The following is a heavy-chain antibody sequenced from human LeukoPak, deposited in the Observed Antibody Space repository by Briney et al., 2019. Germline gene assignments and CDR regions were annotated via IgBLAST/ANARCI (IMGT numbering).Heavy chain of an antibody. D-gene: IGHD6-13*01. Sequence: GGSLRLSCAASGFTFSSYWMSWVRQAPGKGLEWVANIKQDGSEKYYVDSVKGRFTLSRDNAKNSLYLQMNSLRAEDTAVYYCARAESSWYNYFDYWGQGTLVTVSS. CDR3: ARAESSWYNYFDY. CDR2: IKQDGSEK. CDR1: GFTFSSYW. V-gene: IGHV3-7*01. J-gene: IGHJ4*02.